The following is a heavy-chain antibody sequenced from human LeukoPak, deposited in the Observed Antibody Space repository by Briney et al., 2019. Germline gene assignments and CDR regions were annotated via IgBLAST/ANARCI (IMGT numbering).Heavy chain of an antibody. CDR2: ISGSGGST. Sequence: GGSLRLSCAASGFTFSSYAMSWVGQAPGKGLEWDSAISGSGGSTYYADSVKGRFTISRDNSKNTLYLQMNSLRAEDTAVYYCAKGHVDTAMDIHFDYWGQATLVTVSS. J-gene: IGHJ4*02. V-gene: IGHV3-23*01. D-gene: IGHD5-18*01. CDR3: AKGHVDTAMDIHFDY. CDR1: GFTFSSYA.